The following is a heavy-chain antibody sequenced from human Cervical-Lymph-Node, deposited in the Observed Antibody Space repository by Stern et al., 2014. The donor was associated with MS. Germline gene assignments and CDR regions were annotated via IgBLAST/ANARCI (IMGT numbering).Heavy chain of an antibody. CDR1: EFSLTTTGAA. Sequence: QITLKESGPTLVKPTQTLTLTCTFSEFSLTTTGAAVGWLRQSPGKALEXVALIFWDDDKRYPPSLMNRLTITKDTSRNHVVLRMTNMDPVDSATYYCAHRRSGTMGHFDHWGQGAPVTVSS. J-gene: IGHJ4*02. V-gene: IGHV2-5*02. D-gene: IGHD1-1*01. CDR2: IFWDDDK. CDR3: AHRRSGTMGHFDH.